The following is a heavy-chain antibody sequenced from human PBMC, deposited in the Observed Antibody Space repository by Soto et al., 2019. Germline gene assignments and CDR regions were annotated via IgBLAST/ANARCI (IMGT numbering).Heavy chain of an antibody. CDR1: EFTFSNAW. D-gene: IGHD6-25*01. V-gene: IGHV3-15*01. Sequence: GGSLRLSCAASEFTFSNAWMSWVRQAPGKGLEWVGRIKSKTDGGTTDYAAPVKGRFTISRDDSKNTLYLQMNSLKTEDTAVYYCTTPYRSDDYYYYGMDVWGQGTTVTVSS. CDR3: TTPYRSDDYYYYGMDV. J-gene: IGHJ6*02. CDR2: IKSKTDGGTT.